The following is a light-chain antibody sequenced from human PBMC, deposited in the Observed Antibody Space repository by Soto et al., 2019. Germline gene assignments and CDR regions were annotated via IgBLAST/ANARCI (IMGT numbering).Light chain of an antibody. CDR3: SSYTSSSTLRV. CDR2: EVS. Sequence: QSVLTQPASVSGFPGQSITISCTGTNSDIGAYNYVSWYQQHPGKAPKLMIFEVSDRPSEVSYRFSGSQSGNVASLTISWLQPEDEADYYCSSYTSSSTLRVFGAGTKVTVL. J-gene: IGLJ1*01. CDR1: NSDIGAYNY. V-gene: IGLV2-14*03.